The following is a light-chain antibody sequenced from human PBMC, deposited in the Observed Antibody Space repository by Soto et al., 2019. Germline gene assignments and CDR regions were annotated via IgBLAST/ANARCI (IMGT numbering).Light chain of an antibody. Sequence: DLQMTQSPSTLSASVGDRVIITCRASQYISSWLAWYQQKPGKAPNLLIYKTSTLKSGVPSRFSGSGSGTEFTLTISRVQPDDFATYYCQQYDNDSWTFGQGTKVEIK. J-gene: IGKJ1*01. CDR1: QYISSW. V-gene: IGKV1-5*03. CDR2: KTS. CDR3: QQYDNDSWT.